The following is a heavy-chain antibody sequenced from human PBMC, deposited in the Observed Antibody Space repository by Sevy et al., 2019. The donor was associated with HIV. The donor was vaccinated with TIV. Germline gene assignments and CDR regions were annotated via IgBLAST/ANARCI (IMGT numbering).Heavy chain of an antibody. CDR2: ISSSGSTI. CDR1: GFTFSSYE. Sequence: GGSLRLSCAASGFTFSSYEMNWVRQAPGKGLEWVSYISSSGSTIYYAVSVKGRFTISRDNAKNSLYLQMNSLRAEDTAVYYCARDIWFGELISNYGMDVWGQGTTVTVSS. D-gene: IGHD3-10*01. J-gene: IGHJ6*02. CDR3: ARDIWFGELISNYGMDV. V-gene: IGHV3-48*03.